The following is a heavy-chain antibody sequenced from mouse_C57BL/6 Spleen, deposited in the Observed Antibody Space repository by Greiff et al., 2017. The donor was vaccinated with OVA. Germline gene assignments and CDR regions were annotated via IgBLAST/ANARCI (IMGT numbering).Heavy chain of an antibody. J-gene: IGHJ4*01. CDR1: GFTFSSYA. Sequence: EVKVEESGEGLVKPGGSLKLSCAASGFTFSSYAMSWVRQTPEKRLEWVAYISSGGDYIYYADTVKGRFTISRDNARNTLYLQMSSLKSEDTAMYYCTRGGEDDYAMDYWGQGTSVTVSS. CDR2: ISSGGDYI. V-gene: IGHV5S21*01. CDR3: TRGGEDDYAMDY.